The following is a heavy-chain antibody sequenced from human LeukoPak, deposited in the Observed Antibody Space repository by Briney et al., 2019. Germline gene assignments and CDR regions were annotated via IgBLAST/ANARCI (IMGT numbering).Heavy chain of an antibody. J-gene: IGHJ4*02. CDR3: ARVPAYCGGGSCYGRWVDY. D-gene: IGHD2-15*01. CDR2: IYSSGST. V-gene: IGHV4-59*01. Sequence: TSSETLSLTCTVSGGSICSYYWSWIRQPPGKGLEWIGYIYSSGSTNYNPSLKSRVTTSIDTSKNQFSLKLSSVTAADTAVYYCARVPAYCGGGSCYGRWVDYWGQGALVTVSS. CDR1: GGSICSYY.